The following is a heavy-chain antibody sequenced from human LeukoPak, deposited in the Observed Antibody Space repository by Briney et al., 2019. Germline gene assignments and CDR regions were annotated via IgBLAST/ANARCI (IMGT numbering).Heavy chain of an antibody. V-gene: IGHV4-34*01. CDR2: INHSGST. D-gene: IGHD2-15*01. CDR1: GGSFSGYY. CDR3: ARSGVVNWFDP. J-gene: IGHJ5*02. Sequence: PPETLSLTCAVYGGSFSGYYWSWIRQPPGKGLEWIGEINHSGSTNYNPSLKSRVTISVDTSKNQFSLKLSSVTAADTAVYYCARSGVVNWFDPWGQGTLVTVSS.